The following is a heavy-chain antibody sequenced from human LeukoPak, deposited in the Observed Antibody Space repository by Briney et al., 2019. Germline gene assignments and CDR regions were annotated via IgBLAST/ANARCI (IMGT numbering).Heavy chain of an antibody. V-gene: IGHV4-61*02. Sequence: KASETLSLTCTVSGGSISSGSYYWSWIRQPAGKGLEWIGRIYTSGSTNYNPSLKSRVTISVDTSKNQFSLKLSSVTAADTAVYYCARRVGGGPFDYWGQGTLVTVSS. D-gene: IGHD3-16*01. J-gene: IGHJ4*02. CDR2: IYTSGST. CDR1: GGSISSGSYY. CDR3: ARRVGGGPFDY.